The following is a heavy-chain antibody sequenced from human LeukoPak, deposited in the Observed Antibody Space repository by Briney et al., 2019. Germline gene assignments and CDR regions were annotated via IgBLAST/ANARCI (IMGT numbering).Heavy chain of an antibody. J-gene: IGHJ4*02. V-gene: IGHV4-59*01. Sequence: SSETLSLTCTVSGGSISSYYWSWIRQPPGKGLEWIGYTYYSGSTNYNPSLKSRVTISVDTSKNQFSLKLSSVTAADTAVYYCARAWYYYGSGSYSEFDYWGQGTLVTVSS. CDR3: ARAWYYYGSGSYSEFDY. CDR1: GGSISSYY. D-gene: IGHD3-10*01. CDR2: TYYSGST.